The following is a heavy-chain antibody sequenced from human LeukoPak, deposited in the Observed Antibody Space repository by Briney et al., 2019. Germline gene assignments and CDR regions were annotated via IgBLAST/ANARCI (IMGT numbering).Heavy chain of an antibody. J-gene: IGHJ4*02. Sequence: PRGSLRLSCVASGFTFSDYYMSWIRQAPGKGLEWVSYISSSGSTIYYADSVKGRFTISRDNAKNSLYLQMNSLRAEDTAVYYCARDLEDIVATIEFDYWGQGTLVTVSS. D-gene: IGHD5-12*01. CDR1: GFTFSDYY. V-gene: IGHV3-11*01. CDR2: ISSSGSTI. CDR3: ARDLEDIVATIEFDY.